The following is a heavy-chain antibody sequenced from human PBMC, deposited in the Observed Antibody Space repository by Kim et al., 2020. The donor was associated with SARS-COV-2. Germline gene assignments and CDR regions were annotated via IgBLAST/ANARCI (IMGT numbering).Heavy chain of an antibody. D-gene: IGHD2-2*01. CDR3: ARSGSTRGYYYYYMDV. CDR1: GGSFSGYY. Sequence: SETLSLTCAVYGGSFSGYYWSWIRQPPGNGLEWIGEISQSGSANYDPSLKSRVTMSLDTAKNQFFLKLSFVTAADTAVYYCARSGSTRGYYYYYMDVWGKGTTVTVSS. J-gene: IGHJ6*03. CDR2: ISQSGSA. V-gene: IGHV4-34*01.